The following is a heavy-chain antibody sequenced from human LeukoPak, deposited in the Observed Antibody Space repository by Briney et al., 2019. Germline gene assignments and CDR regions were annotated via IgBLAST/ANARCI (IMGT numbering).Heavy chain of an antibody. D-gene: IGHD6-13*01. CDR2: TYYRSKWYN. J-gene: IGHJ4*02. CDR3: AREVVSRISSWYYFDY. CDR1: GDSVSSNSAA. V-gene: IGHV6-1*01. Sequence: SQTLSLTCAISGDSVSSNSAAWNWIRQSPSRGLEWLGRTYYRSKWYNDYAVSVKSRIIINPDTPKNQFSLQLNSVTPEDAAVYFCAREVVSRISSWYYFDYWGQGTLVTVSS.